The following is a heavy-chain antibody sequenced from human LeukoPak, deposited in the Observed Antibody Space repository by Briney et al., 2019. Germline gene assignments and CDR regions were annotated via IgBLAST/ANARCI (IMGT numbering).Heavy chain of an antibody. CDR3: TRDFDFSSAI. J-gene: IGHJ4*02. V-gene: IGHV3-74*01. Sequence: SGGSLRLSCAASGFTFSNNWMHWVRQAPGKGLVWVSRISPDGSTTGHADSVKGRFTTSRDNAKNTLFLQMNSLRAEDTAVYYCTRDFDFSSAIWGQGTLVTVSS. CDR2: ISPDGSTT. D-gene: IGHD3-3*01. CDR1: GFTFSNNW.